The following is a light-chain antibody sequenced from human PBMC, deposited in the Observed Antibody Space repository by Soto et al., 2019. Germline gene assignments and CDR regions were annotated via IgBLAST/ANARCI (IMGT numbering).Light chain of an antibody. Sequence: SQSVSSTYLAWYQQKPGQAPRLLIYGASNRATGIPDRFSGSGSGTDFTLTISRLEPEDFAAYYCHQSGNLPLTFRGGTKA. CDR3: HQSGNLPLT. CDR1: QSVSSTY. CDR2: GAS. J-gene: IGKJ4*01. V-gene: IGKV3-20*01.